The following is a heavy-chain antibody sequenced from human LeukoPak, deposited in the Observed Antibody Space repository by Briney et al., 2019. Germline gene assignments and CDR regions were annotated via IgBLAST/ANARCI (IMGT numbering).Heavy chain of an antibody. Sequence: SETLSLTCTVSGGSISSYYWSWIRQSPGKGLEWIGYIFYSGSTNYSPSLKSRVTISVDTSKNQFSLKLSSVTAADTAVYYRARGGSGPYPRLDYWGQGSLVTVSS. CDR2: IFYSGST. D-gene: IGHD6-19*01. V-gene: IGHV4-59*01. J-gene: IGHJ4*02. CDR3: ARGGSGPYPRLDY. CDR1: GGSISSYY.